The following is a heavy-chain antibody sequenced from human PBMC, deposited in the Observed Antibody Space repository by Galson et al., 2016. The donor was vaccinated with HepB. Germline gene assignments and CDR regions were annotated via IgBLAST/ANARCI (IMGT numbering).Heavy chain of an antibody. CDR1: GGTFSSYA. V-gene: IGHV1-69*10. J-gene: IGHJ5*02. CDR3: ARGFYEKYYDSTGHFNKWFDP. CDR2: IITTYGIR. D-gene: IGHD3-22*01. Sequence: SVKVSCKASGGTFSSYAVSWLRQAPGQGLEWMGLIITTYGIRQSAQKFQGRVTITADKSTSTAYMELSSLRDEDTAVYYCARGFYEKYYDSTGHFNKWFDPWGQGTLVTVAS.